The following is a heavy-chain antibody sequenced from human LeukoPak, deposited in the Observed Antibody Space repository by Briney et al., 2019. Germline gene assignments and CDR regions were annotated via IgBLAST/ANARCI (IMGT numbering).Heavy chain of an antibody. CDR3: ARELTAGYSSKAYYYYGMDV. Sequence: PSETLSLTCTVSGGSICSGDYYWSWIRQPPGKGLEWIGFIYYSGSTYYNPSLKSGVTISVDTSKNQFSLKLSSVTAADSAVYYCARELTAGYSSKAYYYYGMDVWGQGTTVTVSS. CDR1: GGSICSGDYY. D-gene: IGHD6-19*01. J-gene: IGHJ6*02. CDR2: IYYSGST. V-gene: IGHV4-30-4*01.